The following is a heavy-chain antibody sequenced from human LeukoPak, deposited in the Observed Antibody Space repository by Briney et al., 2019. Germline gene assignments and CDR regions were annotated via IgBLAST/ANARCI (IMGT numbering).Heavy chain of an antibody. CDR1: GGSISSGGYY. CDR2: IYYSGST. J-gene: IGHJ4*02. CDR3: ARDSGGDSGRALGY. V-gene: IGHV4-31*03. D-gene: IGHD4-17*01. Sequence: SETLSLTCTVSGGSISSGGYYWSWIRQHPGKGLEWIGYIYYSGSTYYNPSLKSRVTISVDTSKNQFSLKLSSVTAADTAVHYCARDSGGDSGRALGYWGQGTLVTVSS.